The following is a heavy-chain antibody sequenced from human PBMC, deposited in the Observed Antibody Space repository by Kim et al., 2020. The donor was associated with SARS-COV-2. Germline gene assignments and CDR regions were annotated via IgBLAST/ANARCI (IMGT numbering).Heavy chain of an antibody. CDR1: GFTFSSYG. CDR3: ARDFKSGSYSNWFDP. CDR2: IWYDGSNK. J-gene: IGHJ5*02. V-gene: IGHV3-33*01. D-gene: IGHD1-26*01. Sequence: GGSLRLSCAASGFTFSSYGMHWVRQAPGKGLEWVAVIWYDGSNKYYADSVKGRFTISRDNSKNTLYLQMNSLRAEDTAVYYCARDFKSGSYSNWFDPWGQGTLVTVSS.